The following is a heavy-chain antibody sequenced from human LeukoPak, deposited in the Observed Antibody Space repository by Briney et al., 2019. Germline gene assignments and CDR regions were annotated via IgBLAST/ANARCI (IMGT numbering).Heavy chain of an antibody. CDR3: ATPGGGLSPTTEYYFDY. V-gene: IGHV3-23*01. J-gene: IGHJ4*02. CDR1: GFTFSSYA. D-gene: IGHD1-1*01. Sequence: GGSLRLSCAASGFTFSSYAMSWVRQAPGKGLEWVSAISGSGGSTYYADSVKGRFTISRDNSKNTLYLQMNSLRAEDTAVYYCATPGGGLSPTTEYYFDYWGQGTLVTVSS. CDR2: ISGSGGST.